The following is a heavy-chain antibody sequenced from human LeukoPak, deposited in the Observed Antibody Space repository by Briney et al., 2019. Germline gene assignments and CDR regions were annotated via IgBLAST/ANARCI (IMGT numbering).Heavy chain of an antibody. CDR3: ARGQRITMTD. J-gene: IGHJ4*02. CDR1: GGSLSGYY. CDR2: INHSGST. D-gene: IGHD3-22*01. V-gene: IGHV4-34*01. Sequence: SETLSLTCGVYGGSLSGYYWNWIRQPPGKGLEWIGEINHSGSTNYNPSLKSRVAISVDTSRNQFSLRLSSVTAADTAVYYCARGQRITMTDWGQGTLVTVSS.